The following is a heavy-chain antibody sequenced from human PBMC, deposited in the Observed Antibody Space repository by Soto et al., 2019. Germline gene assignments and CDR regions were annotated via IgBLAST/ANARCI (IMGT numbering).Heavy chain of an antibody. D-gene: IGHD6-6*01. CDR2: IWYDGSNK. V-gene: IGHV3-33*01. CDR1: GFTFSSYG. CDR3: ARDLRVEYSSSGLDY. J-gene: IGHJ4*02. Sequence: QVQLVESGGGVVQPGRSLRLSCAASGFTFSSYGMHWVRQAPGKGLEWVAVIWYDGSNKYYADSVKGRFTISRDNSKNTLYLQMNSLRAEDTAVYYCARDLRVEYSSSGLDYWGQGTLVTVSS.